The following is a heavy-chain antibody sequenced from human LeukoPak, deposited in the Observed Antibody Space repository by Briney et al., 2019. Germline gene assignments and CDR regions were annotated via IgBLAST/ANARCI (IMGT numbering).Heavy chain of an antibody. Sequence: GGSLRLSCAASGFTFSSYAMHWVRQAPGKGLEWVAVISYDGSNKYYADSVKGRFTISRDNSKNTLYLQMNSLRAEDTAVYYCAGGWESYYDILTGYSLYAPFDYWGQGTLVTVSS. CDR2: ISYDGSNK. D-gene: IGHD3-9*01. CDR3: AGGWESYYDILTGYSLYAPFDY. CDR1: GFTFSSYA. J-gene: IGHJ4*02. V-gene: IGHV3-30*04.